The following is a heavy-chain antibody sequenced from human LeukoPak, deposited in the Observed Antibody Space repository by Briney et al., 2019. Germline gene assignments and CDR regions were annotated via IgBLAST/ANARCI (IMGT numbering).Heavy chain of an antibody. CDR2: INHSGST. V-gene: IGHV4-34*01. Sequence: SETLSLTCAVSGGSFSGYYWSWIRQPPGKGLEWIGEINHSGSTNYNPSLKSRVTISVDTSKTQCSLNLSSVTAADTAVYYCARFTVARGPFDYWGQGTLVTVSS. D-gene: IGHD2-21*01. CDR1: GGSFSGYY. J-gene: IGHJ4*02. CDR3: ARFTVARGPFDY.